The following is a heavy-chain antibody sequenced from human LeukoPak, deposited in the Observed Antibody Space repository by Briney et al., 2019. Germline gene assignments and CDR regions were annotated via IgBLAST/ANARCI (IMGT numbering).Heavy chain of an antibody. CDR2: ISYIGST. CDR3: ARGGVPEGKYYFDY. V-gene: IGHV4-59*12. J-gene: IGHJ4*02. Sequence: SETLSLTCTVSGGSISSYYWGWIRQPPGKGLEWIAYISYIGSTFYSSSLKTRVTISMDRSKNQFSLTLRSVTAADTAVYYCARGGVPEGKYYFDYWGQGTPVTVSS. D-gene: IGHD1-14*01. CDR1: GGSISSYY.